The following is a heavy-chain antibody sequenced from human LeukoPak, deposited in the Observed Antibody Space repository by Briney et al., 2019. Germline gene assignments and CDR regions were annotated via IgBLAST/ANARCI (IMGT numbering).Heavy chain of an antibody. CDR3: AKDIPIGYYDSSGYPSDPDY. Sequence: SCKASGYTFTGYYMHWVRQAPGKGLEWVAFIRYDGSNKYYADSVKGRFTISRDNSKNTLYLQMNSLRAEDTAVYYCAKDIPIGYYDSSGYPSDPDYWGQGTLVTVSS. D-gene: IGHD3-22*01. V-gene: IGHV3-30*02. CDR1: GYTFTGYY. J-gene: IGHJ4*02. CDR2: IRYDGSNK.